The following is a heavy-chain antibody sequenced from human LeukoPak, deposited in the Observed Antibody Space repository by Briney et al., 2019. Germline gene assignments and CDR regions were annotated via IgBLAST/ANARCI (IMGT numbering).Heavy chain of an antibody. D-gene: IGHD3-3*01. CDR1: GGSIRSGDYY. CDR3: ARDKSGYYHDPYNWFDP. CDR2: IYYSGST. V-gene: IGHV4-30-4*01. J-gene: IGHJ5*02. Sequence: SQTLSLTCTVSGGSIRSGDYYWSWIRQPPGKGLEWIGYIYYSGSTYYNPSLKSRVTISVDTSKNQFSLKLTSVTAAATAVYYCARDKSGYYHDPYNWFDPWGQGTLVTVSS.